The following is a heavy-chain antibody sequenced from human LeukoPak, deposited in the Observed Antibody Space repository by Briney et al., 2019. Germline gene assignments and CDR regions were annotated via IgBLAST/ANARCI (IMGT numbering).Heavy chain of an antibody. Sequence: GGSLRLSCAASGFTFSGSAMHWVRQASGKGLGWVGRIRSKANSYATAYAASVKGRFTISRDDSKNTAYLQMNSLKTEDTAVYYCTSTGNYDILTGYLGYWGQGTLVTVSS. CDR1: GFTFSGSA. V-gene: IGHV3-73*01. CDR2: IRSKANSYAT. J-gene: IGHJ4*02. D-gene: IGHD3-9*01. CDR3: TSTGNYDILTGYLGY.